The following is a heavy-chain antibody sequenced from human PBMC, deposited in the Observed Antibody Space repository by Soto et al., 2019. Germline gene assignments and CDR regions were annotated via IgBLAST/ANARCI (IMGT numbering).Heavy chain of an antibody. V-gene: IGHV1-18*04. CDR2: FSAYNGNT. J-gene: IGHJ6*02. D-gene: IGHD2-2*01. CDR3: RIWWDCSSTSCSPNYYYGMDV. CDR1: GYTFTSYG. Sequence: ASVKVSCKASGYTFTSYGISWVRQAPGHGHEWMGWFSAYNGNTNYAQKLQGRVTMTTDTSTSTAYMELRSLRYDGTAVYYCRIWWDCSSTSCSPNYYYGMDVWGQGTTVTVSS.